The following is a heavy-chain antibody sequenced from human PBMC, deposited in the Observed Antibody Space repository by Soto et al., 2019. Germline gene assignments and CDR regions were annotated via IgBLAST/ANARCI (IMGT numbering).Heavy chain of an antibody. CDR2: IFWDDDK. J-gene: IGHJ6*02. CDR1: GFSLSTSGVG. V-gene: IGHV2-5*02. CDR3: THHGYYSYGMDV. Sequence: QITLKESGPTLVKPTQTLTLTCTFSGFSLSTSGVGVGWIRQPPGKALEWLALIFWDDDKRYSPSLKSRLTITKDTSKNHVVLTMTNMDPVDAATYSCTHHGYYSYGMDVWGQGTTVTVSS.